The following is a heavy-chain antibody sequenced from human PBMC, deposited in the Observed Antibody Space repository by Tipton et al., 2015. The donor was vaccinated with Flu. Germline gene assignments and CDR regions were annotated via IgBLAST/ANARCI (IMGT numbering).Heavy chain of an antibody. Sequence: TLSLTCTVSGDSIRSDYYWGWVRQLPGKGLQWSGSISRSGSTSYNPSLKSRVTISIDPSTNQLSLKMRSVTAAYLSVYYSARRDYSNYLSDPRNWFDRCGQGILVTVSS. CDR2: ISRSGST. V-gene: IGHV4-38-2*02. J-gene: IGHJ5*02. D-gene: IGHD4-11*01. CDR1: GDSIRSDYY. CDR3: ARRDYSNYLSDPRNWFDR.